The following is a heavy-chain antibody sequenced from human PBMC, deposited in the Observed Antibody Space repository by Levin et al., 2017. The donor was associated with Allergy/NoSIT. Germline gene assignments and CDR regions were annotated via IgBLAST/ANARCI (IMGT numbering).Heavy chain of an antibody. CDR1: GGSISSYY. V-gene: IGHV4-59*01. D-gene: IGHD4-17*01. CDR3: ARDYGDFFNWCDP. J-gene: IGHJ5*02. CDR2: IYYSGST. Sequence: NPSETLSLTCTVSGGSISSYYWSWIRQPPGKGLEWIGYIYYSGSTNYNPSLKSRVTISVDTSKNQFSLKLSSVTAADTAVYYCARDYGDFFNWCDPWGQGTLVTVSA.